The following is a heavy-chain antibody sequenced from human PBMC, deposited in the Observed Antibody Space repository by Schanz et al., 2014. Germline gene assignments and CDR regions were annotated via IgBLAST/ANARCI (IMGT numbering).Heavy chain of an antibody. CDR3: ARGIGGYGANNYFDY. D-gene: IGHD5-12*01. Sequence: QVQLVQSGAEVKKPGASVKVSCKASGYTFTSYGISWVRQAPGQGLEWMGWISAYNGNTKYPQKLQGRVTMTTDTSTSTAYVELSSLRSEDTAVYSCARGIGGYGANNYFDYWGQGTLVTVSS. CDR1: GYTFTSYG. V-gene: IGHV1-18*01. J-gene: IGHJ4*02. CDR2: ISAYNGNT.